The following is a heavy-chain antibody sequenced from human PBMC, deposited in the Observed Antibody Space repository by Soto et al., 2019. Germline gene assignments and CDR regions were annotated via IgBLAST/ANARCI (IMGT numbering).Heavy chain of an antibody. CDR1: VESISSYY. J-gene: IGHJ4*02. V-gene: IGHV4-59*01. Sequence: QVQLQESGPGLVKPSETLSLTCAVSVESISSYYCMWIRQPPGKGLESIGYLYYGRSANYNPSLQSRVTLSVDTPTNQCSLTLSSMTAADTAVYYCALRSMAVVPEYWGQGTMVTVSS. CDR2: LYYGRSA. CDR3: ALRSMAVVPEY. D-gene: IGHD3-22*01.